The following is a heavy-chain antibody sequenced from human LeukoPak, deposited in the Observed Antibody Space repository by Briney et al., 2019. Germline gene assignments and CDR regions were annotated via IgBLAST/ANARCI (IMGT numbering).Heavy chain of an antibody. CDR3: ARDLGSGSYLFDY. J-gene: IGHJ4*02. CDR1: GYTFTGYY. CDR2: INPNSGGT. Sequence: GASVKVSCKASGYTFTGYYMHWVRQAPGQGLEWMGWINPNSGGTNYAQKFQGRVTMTRDTSISTAYMELSRLRSDDTAVYYCARDLGSGSYLFDYWGQGTLVTVSS. D-gene: IGHD1-26*01. V-gene: IGHV1-2*02.